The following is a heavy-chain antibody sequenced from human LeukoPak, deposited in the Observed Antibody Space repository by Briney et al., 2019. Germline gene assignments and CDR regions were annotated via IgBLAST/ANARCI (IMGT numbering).Heavy chain of an antibody. V-gene: IGHV3-23*01. Sequence: GGSLRLSCAASGFTFSSYAMSWVRQAPGKGLEWVSAISCSGGSTYYADSVKGRFTISRDNSKNTLYLQMNSLRAEDTAVYYCAKDDYYDSSGTGNRDPAACLDYWGQGTLVTVSS. CDR1: GFTFSSYA. CDR2: ISCSGGST. CDR3: AKDDYYDSSGTGNRDPAACLDY. J-gene: IGHJ4*02. D-gene: IGHD3-22*01.